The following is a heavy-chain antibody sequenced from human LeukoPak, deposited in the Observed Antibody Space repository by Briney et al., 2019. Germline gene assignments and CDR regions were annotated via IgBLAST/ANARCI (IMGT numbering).Heavy chain of an antibody. J-gene: IGHJ4*02. Sequence: GGSLRLSCAASGFIFNSYAMTWVRQAPGKGLEWVSGLSNSGGSTYYADSVKGRFTISRDNSKNTLYLQMNSLRVEDTAVYYCAKLRTLSGSSIDYWGQGTLITVSP. CDR3: AKLRTLSGSSIDY. D-gene: IGHD1-26*01. CDR1: GFIFNSYA. CDR2: LSNSGGST. V-gene: IGHV3-23*01.